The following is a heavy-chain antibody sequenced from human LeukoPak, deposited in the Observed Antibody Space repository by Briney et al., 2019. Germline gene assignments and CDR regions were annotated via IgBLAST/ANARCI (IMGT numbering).Heavy chain of an antibody. J-gene: IGHJ4*02. CDR1: GGSISSYY. D-gene: IGHD3-10*01. Sequence: SETLSLTCTVSGGSISSYYWSWIRQPPGKGLECIGYIYYSGNTNHNPSLKTRVTISVATSTNQFSLKLRFVTAADTDVYYCALFARGVKTGFDYWGQGTLVTVSS. CDR2: IYYSGNT. V-gene: IGHV4-59*01. CDR3: ALFARGVKTGFDY.